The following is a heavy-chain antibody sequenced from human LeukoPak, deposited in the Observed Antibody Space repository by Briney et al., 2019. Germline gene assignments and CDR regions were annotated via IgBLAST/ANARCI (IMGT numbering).Heavy chain of an antibody. D-gene: IGHD5-12*01. CDR1: GGSISSYY. CDR3: ATGSDYSGYDEYFDY. V-gene: IGHV4-59*01. Sequence: SETLSLTCTVSGGSISSYYWSWIRQPAGKGLEWIGYIYYSGSTNYNPSLKSRVTISVDTSKNQFSLKLSSVTAADTAVYYCATGSDYSGYDEYFDYWGQGTLVTVSS. J-gene: IGHJ4*02. CDR2: IYYSGST.